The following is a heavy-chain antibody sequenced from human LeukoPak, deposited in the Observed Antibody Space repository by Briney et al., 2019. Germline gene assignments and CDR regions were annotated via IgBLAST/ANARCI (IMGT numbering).Heavy chain of an antibody. V-gene: IGHV3-33*01. CDR3: ARDGRDSSGYYYPPDF. CDR1: GFTFSSYG. Sequence: PGRSLRLSCAASGFTFSSYGMHWVRQAPGKGLEWVANIWYDGSNKYYADSVKGRFTISRDNSKNTVYLQMNSLRAEDTAVYYCARDGRDSSGYYYPPDFWGQGTLVTVSS. J-gene: IGHJ4*02. D-gene: IGHD3-22*01. CDR2: IWYDGSNK.